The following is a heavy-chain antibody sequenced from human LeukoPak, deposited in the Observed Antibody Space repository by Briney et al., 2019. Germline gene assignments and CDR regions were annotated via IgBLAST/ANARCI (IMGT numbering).Heavy chain of an antibody. CDR1: GFTVSTHA. J-gene: IGHJ4*02. D-gene: IGHD1-26*01. V-gene: IGHV3-30-3*01. Sequence: GGSLTLSCAASGFTVSTHAMHWVRQAPAKGLEWVALISYGGTNKHYADSVKGRFTISRDNSKNTLYLQMNSLRAEDTAVYYCARVRGSYGSIPVYFDYWGQGTLVTVSS. CDR3: ARVRGSYGSIPVYFDY. CDR2: ISYGGTNK.